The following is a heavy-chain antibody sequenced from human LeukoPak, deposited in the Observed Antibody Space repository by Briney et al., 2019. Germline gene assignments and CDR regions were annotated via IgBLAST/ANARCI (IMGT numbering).Heavy chain of an antibody. Sequence: GGSLRLSCSASGFTFSSYAMHWVRQAPGKGLEYVSAISSNGGSTYYADSVKGRFTISRDNSKNTLYLQMSSLRAEDTAVYYCARRLEYSGSKGVFDYWGQGTLVTVSS. V-gene: IGHV3-64D*09. CDR1: GFTFSSYA. J-gene: IGHJ4*02. CDR2: ISSNGGST. CDR3: ARRLEYSGSKGVFDY. D-gene: IGHD1-26*01.